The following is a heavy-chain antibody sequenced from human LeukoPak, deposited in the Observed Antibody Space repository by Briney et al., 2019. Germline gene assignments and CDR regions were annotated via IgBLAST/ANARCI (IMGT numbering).Heavy chain of an antibody. Sequence: PSETLSLTCTVSGGSISSGGYYWSWIRQPPGKGLEWIGYIYHSGSTYYNPSLKSRVTISVDRSKNQFSLKLSSVTAADTAVYYCARGPYCGGDCYDFDYWGQGTLVTVSS. D-gene: IGHD2-21*01. V-gene: IGHV4-30-2*01. CDR3: ARGPYCGGDCYDFDY. CDR1: GGSISSGGYY. CDR2: IYHSGST. J-gene: IGHJ4*02.